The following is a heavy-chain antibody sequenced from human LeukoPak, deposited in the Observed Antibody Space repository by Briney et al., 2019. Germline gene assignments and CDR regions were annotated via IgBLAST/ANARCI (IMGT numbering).Heavy chain of an antibody. J-gene: IGHJ4*02. CDR1: GYTFTSYG. D-gene: IGHD1-26*01. Sequence: ASVKVSCKASGYTFTSYGISWVRQAPGQGLEWMGWINPNSGGTNYAQKFQGRVTMTRDTSISTAYMELSRLRSDDTAVYYCAREGDSGSYHFDYWGQGTLVTVSS. V-gene: IGHV1-2*02. CDR3: AREGDSGSYHFDY. CDR2: INPNSGGT.